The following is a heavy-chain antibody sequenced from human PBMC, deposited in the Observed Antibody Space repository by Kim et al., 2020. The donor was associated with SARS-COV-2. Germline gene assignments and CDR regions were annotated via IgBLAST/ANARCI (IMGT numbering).Heavy chain of an antibody. CDR3: AKGPYWGMGVDP. CDR1: GFTFDDYA. J-gene: IGHJ5*02. Sequence: GGSLRLSCAASGFTFDDYAMHWVRQAPGKGLEWVSGISWNSGSIGYADSVKGRFTISRDNAKNSLYLQMNSLRAEDTALYYCAKGPYWGMGVDPWGQGTLVTVSS. V-gene: IGHV3-9*01. D-gene: IGHD2-8*01. CDR2: ISWNSGSI.